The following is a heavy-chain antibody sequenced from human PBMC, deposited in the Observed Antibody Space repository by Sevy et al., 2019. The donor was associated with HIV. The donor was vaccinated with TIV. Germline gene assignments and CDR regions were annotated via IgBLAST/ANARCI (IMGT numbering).Heavy chain of an antibody. J-gene: IGHJ4*02. Sequence: GGSLRLSCAVSGFTFSSYWMTWVRQAPGTGLGWVAKIKPDGSMKYYVNTVKGRFTIYRDNAKNSVYLRMNSLGAEDTAIYYCATSIAAIGPDYWGQGTLVTVSS. D-gene: IGHD6-13*01. CDR1: GFTFSSYW. CDR3: ATSIAAIGPDY. V-gene: IGHV3-7*01. CDR2: IKPDGSMK.